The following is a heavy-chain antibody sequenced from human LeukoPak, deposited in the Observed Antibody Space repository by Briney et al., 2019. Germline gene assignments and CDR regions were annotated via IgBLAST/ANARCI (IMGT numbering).Heavy chain of an antibody. D-gene: IGHD7-27*01. CDR3: ARGGGALPGEAYDI. V-gene: IGHV4-4*07. CDR2: IYSSGST. J-gene: IGHJ3*02. Sequence: SETLSLTCTVSGGSITNSYWSWIRQPAGKGLEWIGRIYSSGSTNYNPSLKSRVTMSVDTSKNQFSLKLNSMTAADTAVYYCARGGGALPGEAYDIWGQGTMVTVSS. CDR1: GGSITNSY.